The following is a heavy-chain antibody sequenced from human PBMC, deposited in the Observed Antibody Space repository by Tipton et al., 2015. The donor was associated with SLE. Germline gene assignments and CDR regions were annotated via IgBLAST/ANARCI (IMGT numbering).Heavy chain of an antibody. Sequence: QLVQSGAEVKKPGSSVKVSCKASGGTFSSYAISWVRQAPGQGLEWMGGIIPIFGTANYAQKFQGRVTITADESTSTAYMELSSLRSEDTAVYYCARALYCSSTSCHGGAYYYYYYMDVWGKGTTVTVSS. J-gene: IGHJ6*03. D-gene: IGHD2-2*01. CDR1: GGTFSSYA. CDR2: IIPIFGTA. CDR3: ARALYCSSTSCHGGAYYYYYYMDV. V-gene: IGHV1-69*01.